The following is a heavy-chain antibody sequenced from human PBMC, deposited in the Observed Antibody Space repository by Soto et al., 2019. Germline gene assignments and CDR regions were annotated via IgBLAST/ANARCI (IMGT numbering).Heavy chain of an antibody. J-gene: IGHJ4*02. Sequence: TSETLSLTCAVSGGSISSGGYSCNWIRQPPGKGLEWIGYIYHSGSTYYNPSLKSRVTISVDRSKNQFSLKLSSVTAADTAVYYRARGVTTVTTFDYWGQGTLVTVSS. V-gene: IGHV4-30-2*01. CDR1: GGSISSGGYS. CDR3: ARGVTTVTTFDY. CDR2: IYHSGST. D-gene: IGHD4-17*01.